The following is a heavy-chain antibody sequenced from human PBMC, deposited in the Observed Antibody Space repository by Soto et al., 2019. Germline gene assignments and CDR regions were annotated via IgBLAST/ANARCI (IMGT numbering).Heavy chain of an antibody. CDR2: ISTYSGDT. V-gene: IGHV1-18*01. CDR1: GYTFFTYD. Sequence: QVHLVQSGVEVKTPGASVKVSCQASGYTFFTYDITWVRQAPGQGLEWMGWISTYSGDTKYARKFKGRVTMTTNTTTTTAYLELRSLRSDDTDVYYCARRHGPMTSGDWFDPWGQGNLVTVSS. D-gene: IGHD3-22*01. J-gene: IGHJ5*02. CDR3: ARRHGPMTSGDWFDP.